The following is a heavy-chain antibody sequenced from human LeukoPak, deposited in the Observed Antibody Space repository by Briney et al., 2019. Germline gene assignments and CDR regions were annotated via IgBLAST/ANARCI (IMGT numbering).Heavy chain of an antibody. Sequence: GESLRISCKGSGYSFTSYWISWVRQMPGKGLEWMGRIDPSDSYTNYSPSFQGHVTISADKSISTAYLQWSSPEASDTAMYYCARHPGGYGLYYYYGVDVWGQGTTVTVSS. CDR1: GYSFTSYW. CDR3: ARHPGGYGLYYYYGVDV. CDR2: IDPSDSYT. J-gene: IGHJ6*02. D-gene: IGHD5-12*01. V-gene: IGHV5-10-1*01.